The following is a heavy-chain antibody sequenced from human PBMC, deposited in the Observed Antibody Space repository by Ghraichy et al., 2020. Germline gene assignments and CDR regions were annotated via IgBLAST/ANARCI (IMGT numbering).Heavy chain of an antibody. V-gene: IGHV3-7*03. Sequence: LSLTCAASGFAFSNHWMTFVRQAPGKGLEWVANINQDGSKINYVDSVKGRFTISRDNAKNSRYLQMNSLRVEDTAVYFCASDGRRRYDSGDYTSFWGDYWGQGTLVTVSS. CDR3: ASDGRRRYDSGDYTSFWGDY. CDR2: INQDGSKI. J-gene: IGHJ4*02. D-gene: IGHD3-22*01. CDR1: GFAFSNHW.